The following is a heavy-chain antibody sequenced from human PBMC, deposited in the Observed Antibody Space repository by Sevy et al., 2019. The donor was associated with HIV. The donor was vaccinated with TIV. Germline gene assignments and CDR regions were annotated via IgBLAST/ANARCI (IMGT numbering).Heavy chain of an antibody. D-gene: IGHD6-19*01. V-gene: IGHV1-24*01. CDR2: FDPEDGET. CDR1: GYTLTELS. Sequence: ASVKVSCKVSGYTLTELSMHWVRQAPGKGLEWMGGFDPEDGETIYSQKFQGRVTMTEDTSTDTAYMELSSLRSEDTAVYYCATGVAVAGTSFDYWGQGTLVTVSS. CDR3: ATGVAVAGTSFDY. J-gene: IGHJ4*02.